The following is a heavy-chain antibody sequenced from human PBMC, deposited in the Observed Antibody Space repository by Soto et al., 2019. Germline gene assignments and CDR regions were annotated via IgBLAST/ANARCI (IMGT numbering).Heavy chain of an antibody. Sequence: QVQLVQSGAEVKKPGSSVKVSCKASGCTFSSYAISWVRQAPGQGLEWMGGIIPIFGTANYAQKFQGRVTITADESTSTAYMELRSLRSEDTAVYYCARATGRTMVRELSPFDYWGQGTLVTVSS. V-gene: IGHV1-69*01. CDR2: IIPIFGTA. CDR1: GCTFSSYA. D-gene: IGHD3-10*01. CDR3: ARATGRTMVRELSPFDY. J-gene: IGHJ4*02.